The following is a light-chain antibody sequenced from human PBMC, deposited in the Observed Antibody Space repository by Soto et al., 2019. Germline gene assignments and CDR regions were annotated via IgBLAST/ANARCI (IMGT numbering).Light chain of an antibody. V-gene: IGLV2-8*01. Sequence: QSVLTQPPSASGSPGQSVAISCTGTSSDVGGYNYVSWYQQHPGKAPKLMIYEVNRRPSGVPDRFSGPKSGNTASLTVSGLQAEDEADYYCGSYTTSSNYVFGTGTKVTV. CDR2: EVN. CDR1: SSDVGGYNY. CDR3: GSYTTSSNYV. J-gene: IGLJ1*01.